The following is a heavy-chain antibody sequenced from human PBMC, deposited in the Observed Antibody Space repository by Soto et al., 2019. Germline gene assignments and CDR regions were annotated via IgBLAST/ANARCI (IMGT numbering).Heavy chain of an antibody. Sequence: VGSLRLSCAASGFICSSYDMSWVRQAPGKGLEWVSTILVDGRTFYVDSVKGRFTISRDSSQNTVYLQMNSLTAGGTALYYCAKATATGGGAFDICGQGTMVTVSS. V-gene: IGHV3-23*01. CDR3: AKATATGGGAFDI. CDR2: ILVDGRT. D-gene: IGHD2-8*02. J-gene: IGHJ3*02. CDR1: GFICSSYD.